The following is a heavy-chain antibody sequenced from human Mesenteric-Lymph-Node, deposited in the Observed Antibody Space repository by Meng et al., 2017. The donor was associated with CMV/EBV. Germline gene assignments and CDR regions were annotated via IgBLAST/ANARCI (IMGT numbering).Heavy chain of an antibody. D-gene: IGHD4-11*01. CDR1: GFTFSDYY. J-gene: IGHJ6*02. CDR3: ARALTTLTQYYYYYGMDV. CDR2: ISSSGSTI. V-gene: IGHV3-11*04. Sequence: GESLKISCAASGFTFSDYYMSWIRQAPGKGLEWVSYISSSGSTIYYADSVKGRFTISRDNSKNTLYLQMNSLRAEDTVLYYCARALTTLTQYYYYYGMDVWGQGTMVTVSS.